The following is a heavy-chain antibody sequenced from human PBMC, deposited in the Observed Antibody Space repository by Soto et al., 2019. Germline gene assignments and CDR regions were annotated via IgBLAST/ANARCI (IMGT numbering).Heavy chain of an antibody. D-gene: IGHD2-2*01. J-gene: IGHJ6*02. Sequence: SSETLPLTXAVYGGSFSGYFWTWVRQAPGKGLEWIGEINHSGRTNTNPSLKSRISTSVDTSKNQFSLRLSSVTAADTAFYYCARGPRCINTSCSNDFYHFGLDVWGQGTSVTVSS. V-gene: IGHV4-34*01. CDR2: INHSGRT. CDR3: ARGPRCINTSCSNDFYHFGLDV. CDR1: GGSFSGYF.